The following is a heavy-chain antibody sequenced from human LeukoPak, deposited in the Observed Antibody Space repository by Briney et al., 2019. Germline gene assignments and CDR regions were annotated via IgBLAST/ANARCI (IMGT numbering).Heavy chain of an antibody. V-gene: IGHV3-23*01. CDR1: GFTFSSYG. D-gene: IGHD1-26*01. Sequence: GGTLRLSCAASGFTFSSYGMTWVRQTPGKGLEWVSAISGSGGSTFYADSVKGRFTISRDNAKNSLYLQMNSLRAEDMALYYCAKENSGSYLFDYWGQGTLVTVSS. CDR3: AKENSGSYLFDY. CDR2: ISGSGGST. J-gene: IGHJ4*02.